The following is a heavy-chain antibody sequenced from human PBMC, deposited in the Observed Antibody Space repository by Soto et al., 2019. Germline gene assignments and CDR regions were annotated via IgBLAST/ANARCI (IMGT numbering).Heavy chain of an antibody. D-gene: IGHD1-1*01. V-gene: IGHV4-61*01. Sequence: QVQLQESGPGLVKPSETLSLTCTVSGGSVSSDSYFWSWIRQPPGKGLEWIGYISYSGSSNYHSSLNSRVTISKDTSENQFSLKLSSVTAADTAVYYCARYRTGGTGFDYWGQGTLVTVSS. CDR3: ARYRTGGTGFDY. CDR1: GGSVSSDSYF. CDR2: ISYSGSS. J-gene: IGHJ4*02.